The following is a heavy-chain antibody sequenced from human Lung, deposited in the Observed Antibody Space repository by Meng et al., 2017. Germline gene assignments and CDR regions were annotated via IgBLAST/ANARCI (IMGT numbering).Heavy chain of an antibody. CDR1: GFTFSSYA. Sequence: EVQRLESGGGLVQQGGSPRLSCVASGFTFSSYAMTWVRQAPGKGLEWVSSISGSGGSTYYADSVRGRFTISRDNSKNTVYLQMNSLRAEDTAIYYCVRRIEYSSSSGYWGQGTLVTVSS. CDR3: VRRIEYSSSSGY. CDR2: ISGSGGST. J-gene: IGHJ4*02. V-gene: IGHV3-23*01. D-gene: IGHD6-6*01.